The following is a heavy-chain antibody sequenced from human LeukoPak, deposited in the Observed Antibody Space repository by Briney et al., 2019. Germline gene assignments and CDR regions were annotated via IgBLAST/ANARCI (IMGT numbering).Heavy chain of an antibody. CDR3: ARGGATVLAFDV. V-gene: IGHV4-34*01. J-gene: IGHJ4*02. CDR2: INHSGTT. CDR1: GGSFSGYY. D-gene: IGHD4-11*01. Sequence: NPSETLSLTCAVYGGSFSGYYWSWIRQPPGKGLEWIGEINHSGTTNYNPSLKSRVTMSVDTSKNQFSLKLNSVTAADTAVYYCARGGATVLAFDVWGQGALVTVSA.